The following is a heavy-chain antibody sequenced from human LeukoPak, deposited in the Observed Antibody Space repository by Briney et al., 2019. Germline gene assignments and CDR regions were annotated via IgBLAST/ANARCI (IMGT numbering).Heavy chain of an antibody. D-gene: IGHD3-16*01. V-gene: IGHV3-30*18. J-gene: IGHJ3*02. CDR1: GFTFSSYG. CDR3: AKGGGHGGADAFDI. CDR2: ISYDGSNK. Sequence: GGSLRLSCAASGFTFSSYGMSWVRQASGKGLEWVAVISYDGSNKYYADSVKGRFTISRDNSKNTLYLQMNSLRAEDTAVYYCAKGGGHGGADAFDIWGQGTMVTVSS.